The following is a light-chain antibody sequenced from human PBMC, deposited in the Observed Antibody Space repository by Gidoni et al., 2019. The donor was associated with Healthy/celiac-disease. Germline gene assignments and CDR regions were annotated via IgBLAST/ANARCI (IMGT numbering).Light chain of an antibody. Sequence: ELVLTPSPATLSLSPGERATLSCRASQSVSSYLAWYQQKPGQAPRLLIYDASNRATGIPARFSGSGSGTDFTLTISSLEPEDFAVYYCQQRSNWRTFGQGTKVEIK. V-gene: IGKV3-11*01. CDR1: QSVSSY. J-gene: IGKJ1*01. CDR3: QQRSNWRT. CDR2: DAS.